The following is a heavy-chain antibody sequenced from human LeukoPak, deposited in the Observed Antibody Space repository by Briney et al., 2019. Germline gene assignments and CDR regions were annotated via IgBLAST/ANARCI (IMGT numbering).Heavy chain of an antibody. D-gene: IGHD1-26*01. Sequence: PGGSLRLSCAASGFTFGDSAMHWVRQVPGKGLEWVSGISWNSVTTEYADSAKGRFTISRDNSKNTLYLQMNSLRAEDTAVYYCAREWELPPWRWADYWGQGTLVTVSS. CDR1: GFTFGDSA. CDR3: AREWELPPWRWADY. J-gene: IGHJ4*02. V-gene: IGHV3-9*01. CDR2: ISWNSVTT.